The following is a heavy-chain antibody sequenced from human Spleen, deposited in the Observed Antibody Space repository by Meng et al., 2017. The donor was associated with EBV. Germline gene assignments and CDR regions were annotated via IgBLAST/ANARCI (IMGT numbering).Heavy chain of an antibody. CDR2: IIPMSGTA. V-gene: IGHV1-69*01. CDR1: GGTFSNYA. J-gene: IGHJ5*02. Sequence: QVQLVQSGAEVKEPGSSGKVSCKVSGGTFSNYAINWVRQAPGQGLEWMGGIIPMSGTANYAQKFQGRVTITADDSTSTAYMELSSLRSEDTAVYYCARDPGYQKIDTWGQGTLVTVDS. D-gene: IGHD6-13*01. CDR3: ARDPGYQKIDT.